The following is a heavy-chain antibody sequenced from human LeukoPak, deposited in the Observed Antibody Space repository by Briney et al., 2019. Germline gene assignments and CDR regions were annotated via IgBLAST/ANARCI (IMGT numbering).Heavy chain of an antibody. CDR1: GFTVNSNS. D-gene: IGHD7-27*01. Sequence: GGSLRLSCAASGFTVNSNSMSWVRQAPGKGLEWVSLIYIGGTTYYTDSVKGRFTISRDNSKNTLYLQMNSLRAEDTAVYYCARGLGPPSREWFDPWGQGTLVTVSS. J-gene: IGHJ5*02. V-gene: IGHV3-53*01. CDR3: ARGLGPPSREWFDP. CDR2: IYIGGTT.